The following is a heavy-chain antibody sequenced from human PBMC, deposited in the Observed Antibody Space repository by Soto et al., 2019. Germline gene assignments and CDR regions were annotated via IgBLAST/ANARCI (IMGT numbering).Heavy chain of an antibody. V-gene: IGHV3-15*07. CDR1: GFTFSDAW. J-gene: IGHJ4*02. D-gene: IGHD3-16*01. CDR2: IKNKAGGGTT. Sequence: GGSLRLSCAASGFTFSDAWMDWVRQAPGKGLEWVGHIKNKAGGGTTDYPASVKGRFIISRDDSKNTLYLQMNSLKTEDTAVYYCATDTSDTFGEAFDYWSQGTLVTVSS. CDR3: ATDTSDTFGEAFDY.